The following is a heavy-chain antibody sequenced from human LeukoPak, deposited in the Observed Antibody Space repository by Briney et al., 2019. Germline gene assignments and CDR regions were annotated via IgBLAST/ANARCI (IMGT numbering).Heavy chain of an antibody. J-gene: IGHJ3*02. V-gene: IGHV3-48*03. CDR3: ARDAIVDDAFDI. CDR1: GFSLSSYE. CDR2: ISSRGTTV. D-gene: IGHD2-15*01. Sequence: GGSLTLSCAVSGFSLSSYEMNWLRQAPGKGLEWVSYISSRGTTVYNADSVKGRFTISRDNAKNSLYLQMNSLRAEDTAVYYCARDAIVDDAFDIWGQGTMVTVSS.